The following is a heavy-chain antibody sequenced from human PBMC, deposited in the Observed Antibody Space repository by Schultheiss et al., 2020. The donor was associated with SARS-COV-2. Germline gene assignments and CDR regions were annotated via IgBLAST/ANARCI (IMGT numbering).Heavy chain of an antibody. V-gene: IGHV4-39*01. D-gene: IGHD3-22*01. Sequence: SQTLSLTCTVSGGSISSYYWGWIRQPPGKGLEWIGSIYYSGSTYYNPSLKSRVTISVDTSKNQFSLKLSSVTAADTAVYYCARQPIGDYDSIWYFDYWGQGTLVTVSS. J-gene: IGHJ4*02. CDR1: GGSISSYY. CDR3: ARQPIGDYDSIWYFDY. CDR2: IYYSGST.